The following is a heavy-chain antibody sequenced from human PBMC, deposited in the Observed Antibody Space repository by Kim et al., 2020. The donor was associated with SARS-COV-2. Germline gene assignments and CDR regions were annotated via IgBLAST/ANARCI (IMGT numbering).Heavy chain of an antibody. Sequence: SETLSLTCAVYGGSFSGYYWSWIRQPPGKGLEWIGEINHSGSTNYNPSLKSRVTISVDTSKNQFSLKLSSVTAADTAVYYCARLRADSSGYLGDAFDIWGQGTMVTVSS. J-gene: IGHJ3*02. CDR3: ARLRADSSGYLGDAFDI. V-gene: IGHV4-34*01. D-gene: IGHD3-22*01. CDR1: GGSFSGYY. CDR2: INHSGST.